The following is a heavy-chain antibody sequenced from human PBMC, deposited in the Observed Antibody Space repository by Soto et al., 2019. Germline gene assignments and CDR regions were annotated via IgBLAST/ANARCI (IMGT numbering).Heavy chain of an antibody. CDR2: INHSGST. CDR1: GGSFSGYY. Sequence: SETLSLTCAVYGGSFSGYYWSWIRQPPGKGLEWIGEINHSGSTNYNPSLKSRVTISVDTSKNQFSLKLSSVTAADTAVYYCARVDIVVVVAARDLDLKGGVWLDPWGQGTLVTVSS. V-gene: IGHV4-34*01. CDR3: ARVDIVVVVAARDLDLKGGVWLDP. D-gene: IGHD2-15*01. J-gene: IGHJ5*02.